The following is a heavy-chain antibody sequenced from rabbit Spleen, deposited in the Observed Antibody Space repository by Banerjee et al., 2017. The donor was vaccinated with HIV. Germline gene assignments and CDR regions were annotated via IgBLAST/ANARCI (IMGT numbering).Heavy chain of an antibody. D-gene: IGHD4-1*01. CDR1: EFDFSNYY. CDR2: IYAGKGDT. J-gene: IGHJ4*01. CDR3: ARDLAGVIGWNFNL. Sequence: QLKETGGGLVQPGGSLKLSCKASEFDFSNYYLSWVRQAPGKGLEWIGIIYAGKGDTDYASWVNGRFTISSDNAQNTVDLQMNSLTAADTATYFCARDLAGVIGWNFNLWGPGTLVTVS. V-gene: IGHV1S7*01.